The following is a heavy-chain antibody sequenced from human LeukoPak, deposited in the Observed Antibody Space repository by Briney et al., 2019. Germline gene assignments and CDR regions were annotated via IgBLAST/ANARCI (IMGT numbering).Heavy chain of an antibody. J-gene: IGHJ6*03. CDR1: GFTFSSYE. Sequence: GGSLRLSYAASGFTFSSYEMNWVRQAPGKGLEWVSYISSSGSTIYYADSVKGRFTISRDNAKNSLYLQMNSLRAEDTAVYYCASTYYYYYMDVWGKGTTVTISS. CDR2: ISSSGSTI. D-gene: IGHD2/OR15-2a*01. CDR3: ASTYYYYYMDV. V-gene: IGHV3-48*03.